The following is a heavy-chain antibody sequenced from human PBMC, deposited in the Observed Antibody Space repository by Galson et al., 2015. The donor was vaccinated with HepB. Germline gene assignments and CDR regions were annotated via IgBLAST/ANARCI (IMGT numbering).Heavy chain of an antibody. V-gene: IGHV3-15*07. Sequence: SLRLSCAASGFTFSNAWMNWVRQAPGKGLEWVGRIKSKTDGRTTDYAAPVKGRFTISRDDSKNTLYLQMNSLKTEDTAVYYCTTGIAVAGYFDYWGQGTLVTVSS. CDR1: GFTFSNAW. J-gene: IGHJ4*02. D-gene: IGHD6-19*01. CDR3: TTGIAVAGYFDY. CDR2: IKSKTDGRTT.